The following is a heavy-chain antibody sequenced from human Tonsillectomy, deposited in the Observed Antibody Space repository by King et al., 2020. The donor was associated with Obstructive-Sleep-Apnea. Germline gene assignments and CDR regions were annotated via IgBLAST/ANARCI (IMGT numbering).Heavy chain of an antibody. J-gene: IGHJ4*02. CDR3: TTDGSGWHLDY. Sequence: SNAWMNWVRQAPGKGLEWFGRIKSKTDGGTTDYAAPVKVRFTISRDDSKNTLYLPMNSLKTEDTAVYYCTTDGSGWHLDYWGQGTLVTVSS. CDR1: SNAW. CDR2: IKSKTDGGTT. D-gene: IGHD6-19*01. V-gene: IGHV3-15*07.